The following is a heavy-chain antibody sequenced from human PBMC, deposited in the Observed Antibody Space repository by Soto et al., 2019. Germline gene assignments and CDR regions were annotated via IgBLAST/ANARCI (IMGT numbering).Heavy chain of an antibody. J-gene: IGHJ4*02. V-gene: IGHV1-69*13. CDR3: ASSSSWPSGSFDY. D-gene: IGHD6-13*01. CDR1: GGTFSSYA. Sequence: ASVKVSCKASGGTFSSYAISWVRQAPGQGLEWMGGIIPIFGTANYAQKFQGRVTITADESTSTAYMELSSLRSEDTAVHYCASSSSWPSGSFDYWGQGTLVTVSS. CDR2: IIPIFGTA.